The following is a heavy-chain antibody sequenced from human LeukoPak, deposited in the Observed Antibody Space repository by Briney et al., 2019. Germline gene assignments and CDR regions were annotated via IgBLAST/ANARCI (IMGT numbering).Heavy chain of an antibody. Sequence: GGTQRLSCAASGFTFSSYWMHRVRQAPGEGLVWVSRIKSDGSVTWYADSVKGRFTISRDNAKNMLYLQMNSLRDEDTAVYFCARDHDAVGTTIDHWGQGTLVTVSS. D-gene: IGHD1-14*01. V-gene: IGHV3-74*01. CDR1: GFTFSSYW. CDR3: ARDHDAVGTTIDH. CDR2: IKSDGSVT. J-gene: IGHJ4*02.